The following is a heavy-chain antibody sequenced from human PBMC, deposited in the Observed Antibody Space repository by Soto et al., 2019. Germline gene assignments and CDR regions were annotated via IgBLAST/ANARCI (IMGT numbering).Heavy chain of an antibody. CDR3: AKEAFTVTTLRDAFDI. CDR1: GFTFSSYA. J-gene: IGHJ3*02. Sequence: GGSLRLSCAASGFTFSSYAMSWVRQAPGKGLEWVSAISGSGGSTYYAESVKGRFTISRDNSKNTLDLQMNSLRAEGTDVYYCAKEAFTVTTLRDAFDIWGQGTMVTVSS. D-gene: IGHD4-17*01. V-gene: IGHV3-23*01. CDR2: ISGSGGST.